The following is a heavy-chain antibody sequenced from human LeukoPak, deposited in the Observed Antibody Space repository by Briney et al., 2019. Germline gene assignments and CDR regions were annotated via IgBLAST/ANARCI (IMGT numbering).Heavy chain of an antibody. CDR2: IHYSGST. J-gene: IGHJ6*03. CDR3: ARVDYYHYYMDV. CDR1: GGSVSSVNHY. V-gene: IGHV4-61*01. Sequence: SETLSLTCTVSGGSVSSVNHYWCWMRQPPGKGLEWIGYIHYSGSTTYNPSLKSRVTISIDTSKTQFSLKLSSVTAADTALYYCARVDYYHYYMDVWGTGTTVTVSS.